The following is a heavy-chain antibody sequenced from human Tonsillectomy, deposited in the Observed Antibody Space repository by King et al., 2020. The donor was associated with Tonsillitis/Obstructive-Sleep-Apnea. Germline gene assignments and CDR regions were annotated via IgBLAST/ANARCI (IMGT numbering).Heavy chain of an antibody. Sequence: MQLHESGPGLVKPSETLSLTCSVSGGSISSSNYCWGWIRQSPGKGLEWIGTMFYSGDTYYNPSLKSRVTMSVDTSKNQFSPNVRSVTAADTAVYYCARGAAGSQSYYYYYYMDVWGKGTTVTVSS. V-gene: IGHV4-39*01. CDR3: ARGAAGSQSYYYYYYMDV. CDR1: GGSISSSNYC. CDR2: MFYSGDT. J-gene: IGHJ6*03. D-gene: IGHD3-10*01.